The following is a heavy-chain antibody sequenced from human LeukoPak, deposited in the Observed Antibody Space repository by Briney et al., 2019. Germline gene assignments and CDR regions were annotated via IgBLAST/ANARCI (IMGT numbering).Heavy chain of an antibody. Sequence: SETLSLTCTVSGGSISSSSYYWGWIRQPPGKGLEWIGSIYYSGSTYYNPSLKSRVTISVDTSKNQFSLKLSSVTAADTAVYYCARHVVVPAAIRARWFDPWGQGTLVTVSS. V-gene: IGHV4-39*01. D-gene: IGHD2-2*02. J-gene: IGHJ5*02. CDR2: IYYSGST. CDR1: GGSISSSSYY. CDR3: ARHVVVPAAIRARWFDP.